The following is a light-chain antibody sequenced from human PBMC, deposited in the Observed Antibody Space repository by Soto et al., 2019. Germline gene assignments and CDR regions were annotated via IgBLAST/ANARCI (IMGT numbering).Light chain of an antibody. CDR3: QQYKTYSRT. Sequence: DIQMTQSPSTLSASVGDRVTITCRASQSIDTWLAWYQHKPGKAPNLLIYDASSLQSGVASRFGGSGSGTEFTLTISSLQPDDFATYYCQQYKTYSRTFGQGTTVGIK. V-gene: IGKV1-5*01. CDR1: QSIDTW. J-gene: IGKJ1*01. CDR2: DAS.